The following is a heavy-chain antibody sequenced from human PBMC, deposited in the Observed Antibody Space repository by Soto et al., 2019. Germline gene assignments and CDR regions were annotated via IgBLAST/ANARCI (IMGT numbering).Heavy chain of an antibody. CDR3: ANPLHVDIVATSPLGY. V-gene: IGHV3-23*01. D-gene: IGHD5-12*01. Sequence: GGSLRLSCAASGFTFSSYAMSWVRQAPGKGLEWVSAISGSGGSTYYADSVKGRFTISRDNSKNTLYLQMNSLRAEDTAVYYCANPLHVDIVATSPLGYWGQGTLVTVSS. CDR1: GFTFSSYA. J-gene: IGHJ4*02. CDR2: ISGSGGST.